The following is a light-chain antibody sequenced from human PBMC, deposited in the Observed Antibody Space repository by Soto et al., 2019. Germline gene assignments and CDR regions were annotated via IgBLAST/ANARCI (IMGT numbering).Light chain of an antibody. CDR1: QSVSSS. CDR2: GAS. CDR3: QQHSHWPPWT. Sequence: IVMTQSPDILSVSPAQRSTQCSSPSQSVSSSLAWYQQKSGQAPRLLIYGASNRATGIPDRFSGSGSGTDFTLTISNLEPEDFAVYYCQQHSHWPPWTFGQGTRLEI. J-gene: IGKJ5*01. V-gene: IGKV3-11*01.